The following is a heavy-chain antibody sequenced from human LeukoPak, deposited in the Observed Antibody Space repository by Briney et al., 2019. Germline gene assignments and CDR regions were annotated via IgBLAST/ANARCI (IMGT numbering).Heavy chain of an antibody. CDR2: ISTGSRYI. Sequence: GGSLRLSCAASGFTFSSYAMTWVRQAPGKGLEWVSSISTGSRYIYYTDSLRGRFTISRDDAKNTLYLQMNSLRAEDTAVYYCARADCSSSTCYLRRSWFDPWGQGTLVTVSS. CDR1: GFTFSSYA. V-gene: IGHV3-21*06. CDR3: ARADCSSSTCYLRRSWFDP. J-gene: IGHJ5*02. D-gene: IGHD2-2*01.